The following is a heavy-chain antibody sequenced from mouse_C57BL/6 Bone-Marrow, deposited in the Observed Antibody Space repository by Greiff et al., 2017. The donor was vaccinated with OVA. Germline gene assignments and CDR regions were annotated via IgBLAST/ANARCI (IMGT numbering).Heavy chain of an antibody. CDR2: IYPRSGNT. D-gene: IGHD1-1*01. Sequence: QVQLKESGAELARPGASVKLSCKASGYTFTSYGISWVKQRTGQGLEWIGEIYPRSGNTYYNEKFKGKATLIADKTSSTAYMELRRLTSEDAAVYCGARGDYYVGAFAYWGQGTLVTVSA. CDR3: ARGDYYVGAFAY. CDR1: GYTFTSYG. V-gene: IGHV1-81*01. J-gene: IGHJ3*01.